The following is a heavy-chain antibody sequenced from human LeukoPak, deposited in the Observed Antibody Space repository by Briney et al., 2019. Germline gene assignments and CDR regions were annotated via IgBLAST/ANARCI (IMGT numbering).Heavy chain of an antibody. CDR3: ARATVVVSAFDI. V-gene: IGHV4-30-2*01. CDR2: IYHSGST. J-gene: IGHJ3*02. D-gene: IGHD2-15*01. Sequence: SQTLSLTCAVSGGSLSSGGYSWSWIRQPPGKGLEWIGYIYHSGSTYYNPSLKSRVTISVDRSKNQFSLKLSSVTAADTAVYYCARATVVVSAFDIWGQGTMVTVSS. CDR1: GGSLSSGGYS.